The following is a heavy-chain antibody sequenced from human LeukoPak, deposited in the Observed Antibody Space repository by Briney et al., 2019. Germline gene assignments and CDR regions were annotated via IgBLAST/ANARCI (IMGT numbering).Heavy chain of an antibody. V-gene: IGHV4-4*02. CDR1: GDSITNSYW. CDR2: IYYSGNT. CDR3: ARAGGRDFHFDS. D-gene: IGHD5-12*01. Sequence: SGTLSLTCAVSGDSITNSYWWTWVRQSPGKGLEWVGEIYYSGNTNYNRSLQSRVTMSVDKSKNQFSLKLSSVTAADTAFYYCARAGGRDFHFDSWGQGPLVTVSS. J-gene: IGHJ4*02.